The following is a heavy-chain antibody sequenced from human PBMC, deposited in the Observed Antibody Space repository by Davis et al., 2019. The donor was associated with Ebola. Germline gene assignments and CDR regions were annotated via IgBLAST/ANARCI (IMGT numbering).Heavy chain of an antibody. Sequence: MPSETLPLTCAISGDSVSSNSAPWNWIRQSPSRGLEWLGRTCYRSKWYNDYAVSLKSRITINPDTSKNQFSLQLNSVTPEDTAVYYCARGTVVTPFDYWGQGTLVTVSS. CDR3: ARGTVVTPFDY. CDR2: TCYRSKWYN. V-gene: IGHV6-1*01. CDR1: GDSVSSNSAP. D-gene: IGHD4-23*01. J-gene: IGHJ4*02.